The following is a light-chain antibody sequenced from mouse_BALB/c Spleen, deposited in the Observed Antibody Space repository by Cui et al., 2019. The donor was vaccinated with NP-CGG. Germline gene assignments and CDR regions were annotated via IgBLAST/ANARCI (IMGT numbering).Light chain of an antibody. V-gene: IGLV1*01. Sequence: QAVATHESALTTSPGDTVTLTCRSSTGAVTTINYANWVQEKPDHLFTGLIGGTKNRAPGVPARFSGSLIGDKAALTITGAQTEDEAIYFCALWYSNHWVFGGGTKLTVL. CDR2: GTK. CDR1: TGAVTTINY. CDR3: ALWYSNHWV. J-gene: IGLJ1*01.